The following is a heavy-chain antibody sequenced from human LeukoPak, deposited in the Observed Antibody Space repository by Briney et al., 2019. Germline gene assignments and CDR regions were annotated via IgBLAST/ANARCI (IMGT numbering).Heavy chain of an antibody. V-gene: IGHV4-34*01. D-gene: IGHD5-18*01. J-gene: IGHJ4*02. CDR1: GGSFSGYY. CDR2: INHSGST. Sequence: SETLSLTCAVYGGSFSGYYWSWIRQPPVKGLEWIGEINHSGSTNYNPSLKSRVTISVDTSKNQFSLKLSSVTAADTAVYYCARVIYSYGFATYFDYWGQGTLVTVSS. CDR3: ARVIYSYGFATYFDY.